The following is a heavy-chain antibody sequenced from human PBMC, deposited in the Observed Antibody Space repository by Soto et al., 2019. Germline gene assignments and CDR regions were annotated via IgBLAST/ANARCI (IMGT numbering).Heavy chain of an antibody. D-gene: IGHD3-10*01. J-gene: IGHJ2*01. Sequence: QVQLVQSGAEVKKPGASVKVSCKASGYTFTSYGISWVRQAPGQGLEWMGWISAYNGNTNYAQKLQGRVTMTTDTSTSTAYMELRSLRSDDTAVYYSARDGDYYGSGSYLRHDWYFDLWGRGTLVTVSS. CDR3: ARDGDYYGSGSYLRHDWYFDL. CDR2: ISAYNGNT. V-gene: IGHV1-18*01. CDR1: GYTFTSYG.